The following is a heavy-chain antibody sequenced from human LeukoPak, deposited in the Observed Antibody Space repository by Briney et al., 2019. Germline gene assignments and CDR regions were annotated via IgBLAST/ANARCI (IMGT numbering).Heavy chain of an antibody. CDR1: VGSLSRYY. J-gene: IGHJ6*03. CDR2: IYTSGST. V-gene: IGHV4-4*07. Sequence: SETLSLTCTVSVGSLSRYYWSWIRQPAGKGLEGIGRIYTSGSTNYNPSLKSRVTMSVDTSKNQFSLKLSSVTAADTAVYYCARVDIAVAGYMDVWGKGTTVTVSS. D-gene: IGHD6-19*01. CDR3: ARVDIAVAGYMDV.